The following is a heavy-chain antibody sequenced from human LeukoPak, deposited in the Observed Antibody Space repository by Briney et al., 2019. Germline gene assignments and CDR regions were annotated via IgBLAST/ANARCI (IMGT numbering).Heavy chain of an antibody. CDR1: GFTFSSHW. CDR3: ARGDDHTDGANFDY. Sequence: GGSLRLSCAASGFTFSSHWMNWVRQAPGKGLEWVANINQDGSRKYYVDSVKGRFTISRDNAKNSLYLQMNSLGAEDTAVYYCARGDDHTDGANFDYWGQGTLVTVSS. V-gene: IGHV3-7*01. D-gene: IGHD1-1*01. CDR2: INQDGSRK. J-gene: IGHJ4*02.